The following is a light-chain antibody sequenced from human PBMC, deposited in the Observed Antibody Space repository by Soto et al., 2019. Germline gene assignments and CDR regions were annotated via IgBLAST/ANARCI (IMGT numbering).Light chain of an antibody. CDR2: LGS. Sequence: DIVMTQSPLSLPVIPGVPASISCRSSGDLQRSHGYSYLDWYLQKPGQSPQLLIYLGSNRASGVPDRFSGSGSGTDFTLNISRVEAEDVGVYYCMQVLQTPYTFGQGTRLEIK. V-gene: IGKV2-28*01. CDR3: MQVLQTPYT. J-gene: IGKJ2*01. CDR1: GDLQRSHGYSY.